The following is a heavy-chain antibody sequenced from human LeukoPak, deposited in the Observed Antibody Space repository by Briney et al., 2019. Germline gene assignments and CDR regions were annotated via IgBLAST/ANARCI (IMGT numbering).Heavy chain of an antibody. J-gene: IGHJ3*02. V-gene: IGHV3-21*01. CDR2: ISSSSSYI. CDR1: GFTFSSYS. Sequence: PGGSLRLSCAASGFTFSSYSMNWVRQAPGKGLEWVSSISSSSSYIYYADSVKGRFTISRDNAKNSLYLQMNSLRAEDTAVYYCAGGYNWNYGESDAFDIWGQGTMVTVSS. CDR3: AGGYNWNYGESDAFDI. D-gene: IGHD1-7*01.